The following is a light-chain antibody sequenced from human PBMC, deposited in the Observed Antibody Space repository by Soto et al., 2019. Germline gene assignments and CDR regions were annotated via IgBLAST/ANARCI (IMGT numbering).Light chain of an antibody. CDR2: DAS. V-gene: IGKV1-33*01. CDR1: HDISHD. Sequence: DIQMTQSPSSLSASVGGRFSITCRAIHDISHDLKWYQHKPGKAPELLIYDASNLETGVPSRFSGSGSGTDFTLTISSLQPEDIATYYCQQYDNLPITFGQGTLLEI. J-gene: IGKJ5*01. CDR3: QQYDNLPIT.